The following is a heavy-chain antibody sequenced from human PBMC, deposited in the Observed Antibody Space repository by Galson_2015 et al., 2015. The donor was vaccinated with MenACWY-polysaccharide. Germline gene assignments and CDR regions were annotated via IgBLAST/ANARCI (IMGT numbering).Heavy chain of an antibody. V-gene: IGHV3-7*01. Sequence: SLRLSCAASGFTFSGYWMSWVRQAPGKGLEWVANIKQDGSEKYYVDSVKGRFTISRDNAKNSVYLHLNSLRAEDTAMYYCARDRPTHQQLVEFDYWGQGTLVTVSS. CDR1: GFTFSGYW. D-gene: IGHD6-13*01. CDR2: IKQDGSEK. CDR3: ARDRPTHQQLVEFDY. J-gene: IGHJ4*02.